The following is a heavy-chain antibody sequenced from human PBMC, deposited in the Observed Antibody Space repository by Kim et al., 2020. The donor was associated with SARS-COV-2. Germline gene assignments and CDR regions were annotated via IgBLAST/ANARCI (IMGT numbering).Heavy chain of an antibody. V-gene: IGHV4-59*01. D-gene: IGHD6-13*01. Sequence: PPRKSRVTISVDTSKNQFSLKLSSVTAADTAVYYCARVTYSSSWGLFDYWGQGTLVTVSS. J-gene: IGHJ4*02. CDR3: ARVTYSSSWGLFDY.